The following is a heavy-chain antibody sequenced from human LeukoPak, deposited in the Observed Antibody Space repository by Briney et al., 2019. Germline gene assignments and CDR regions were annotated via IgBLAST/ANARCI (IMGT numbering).Heavy chain of an antibody. J-gene: IGHJ5*02. CDR2: INHSGST. Sequence: PSETLSLTCAVYGGSFSGYYWSWIRQPPGKGLEWIGEINHSGSTNYNPSLKSRATISVDTSKNQFSLKLSSVTAADTAVYYCARDPGAVAGPSYNWFDPWGQGTLVTVSS. CDR3: ARDPGAVAGPSYNWFDP. CDR1: GGSFSGYY. V-gene: IGHV4-34*01. D-gene: IGHD6-19*01.